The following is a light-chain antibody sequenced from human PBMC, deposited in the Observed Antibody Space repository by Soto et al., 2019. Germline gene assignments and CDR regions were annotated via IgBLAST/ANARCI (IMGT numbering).Light chain of an antibody. CDR2: GAS. CDR3: QQDYNLPPS. Sequence: EIVMTQSPATLSLSPGERATLSCRASQSVSSSYLSWYQQKPGQAPRLLIYGASTRATGIPARFSGSGSGIDFTLTIISLQPEDFAVYYCQQDYNLPPSFGQGTKV. CDR1: QSVSSSY. J-gene: IGKJ1*01. V-gene: IGKV3D-7*01.